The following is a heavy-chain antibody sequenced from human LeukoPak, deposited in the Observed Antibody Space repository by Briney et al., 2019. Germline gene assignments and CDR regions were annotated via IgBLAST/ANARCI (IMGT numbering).Heavy chain of an antibody. D-gene: IGHD2-2*02. CDR3: ARANVVVPAAIAYYYGMDV. V-gene: IGHV4-34*01. CDR2: INHSGST. Sequence: SETLSLTCAVYGGSFSAYYWSWIRQPPGKGLEWIGEINHSGSTNYNPSLKSRVTISVDTSKNQFSLKLSSVTAADTAVYYCARANVVVPAAIAYYYGMDVWGQGTTVTVSS. J-gene: IGHJ6*02. CDR1: GGSFSAYY.